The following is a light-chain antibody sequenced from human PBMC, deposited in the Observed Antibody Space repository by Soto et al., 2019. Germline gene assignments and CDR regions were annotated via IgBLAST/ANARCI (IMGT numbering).Light chain of an antibody. CDR2: DAS. J-gene: IGKJ1*01. CDR3: QQRGDWPWT. V-gene: IGKV3-11*01. CDR1: QSVSRY. Sequence: EIVLTQSPATLSLSPGERATLSCRASQSVSRYLAWYQQKPGQAPRLLIYDASNRATGIPARFSGSGSETDFTLTISSLEPEDFAVYYCQQRGDWPWTFGQGTKVEIK.